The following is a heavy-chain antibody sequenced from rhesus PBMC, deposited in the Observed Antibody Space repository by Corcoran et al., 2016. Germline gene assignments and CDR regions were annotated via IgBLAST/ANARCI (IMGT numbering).Heavy chain of an antibody. Sequence: QLQLQESGPGLVKPSETLSLTCAVSGGSISSNYWIWIRQPPGKGLEWIGRISGSGGSTDYNPYPKSRVTISTDKSKKQFSLKLSSVTAADTAVYYCAREHDSGYYGPFDYWGQGVLVTVSS. CDR3: AREHDSGYYGPFDY. V-gene: IGHV4-173*01. CDR2: ISGSGGST. D-gene: IGHD3-28*01. J-gene: IGHJ4*01. CDR1: GGSISSNY.